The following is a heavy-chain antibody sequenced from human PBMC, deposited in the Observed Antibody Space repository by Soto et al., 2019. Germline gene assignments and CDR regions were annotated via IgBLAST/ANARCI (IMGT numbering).Heavy chain of an antibody. CDR2: IFSNENT. D-gene: IGHD2-21*01. CDR3: ARYSDCWQNYFDS. J-gene: IGHJ4*02. Sequence: SETLSLTCTVSSGSLSPYYWSWIRQPAGKGLEWIGRIFSNENTNYNPSLRSRVTMSMDTSKNQFSLILTSVTAADTAVYYCARYSDCWQNYFDSWGQGTLVTVSS. CDR1: SGSLSPYY. V-gene: IGHV4-4*07.